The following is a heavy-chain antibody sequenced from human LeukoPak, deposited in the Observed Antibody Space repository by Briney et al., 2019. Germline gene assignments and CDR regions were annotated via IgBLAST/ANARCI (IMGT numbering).Heavy chain of an antibody. D-gene: IGHD3-22*01. J-gene: IGHJ3*02. CDR2: ISYDGSNK. Sequence: PGRSLRLSCAASGFTFSSYGMHWVRQAPGKGLEWVAVISYDGSNKYYADSVKGRFTISRDNSKNTLYLQMNSLRAEDTAVYYCAKTYYYDSSGAGDDAFDIWGQGTMVTVSS. CDR3: AKTYYYDSSGAGDDAFDI. CDR1: GFTFSSYG. V-gene: IGHV3-30*18.